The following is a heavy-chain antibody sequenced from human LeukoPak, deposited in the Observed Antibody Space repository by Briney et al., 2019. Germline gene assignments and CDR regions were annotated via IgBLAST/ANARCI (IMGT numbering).Heavy chain of an antibody. CDR2: ISYDGSNK. Sequence: GRSLRLSCAASGFIFSSYDMHWVRQAPGKGLEWVAVISYDGSNKYYADSVKGRFTISRDNSKNTLYLRMGSLRTEDTAVYYCARNHGHGEYWGQGTLVTASS. V-gene: IGHV3-30*03. CDR1: GFIFSSYD. CDR3: ARNHGHGEY. J-gene: IGHJ4*02. D-gene: IGHD5-24*01.